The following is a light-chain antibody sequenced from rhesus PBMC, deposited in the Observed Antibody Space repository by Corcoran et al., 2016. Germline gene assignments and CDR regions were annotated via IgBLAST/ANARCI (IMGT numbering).Light chain of an antibody. CDR3: LQDYTTPLT. Sequence: DIQMTQSPSSLSASVGARVTVTCRASQGINKELSWYQQKPGKAPTLLIHATSSLQPGVSSRFSGIGSGTDYTLTISSLQPEDVATYYCLQDYTTPLTFGGGTKVEIK. CDR1: QGINKE. CDR2: ATS. J-gene: IGKJ4*01. V-gene: IGKV1-94*01.